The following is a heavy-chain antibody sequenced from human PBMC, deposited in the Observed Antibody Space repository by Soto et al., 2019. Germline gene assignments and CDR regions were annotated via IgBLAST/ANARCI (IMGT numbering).Heavy chain of an antibody. J-gene: IGHJ4*02. CDR2: INPTNGDT. V-gene: IGHV1-2*02. Sequence: QVQLVQSGAEVKKPGASVKVSCKASGYTFTEYYMHWMRQAPGQGLEWMGWINPTNGDTNYAHNFQDRFTMTRDASISTAYMELSSLTSDETAVYYCTRGPSSGAFDYWGQGSLVAVSS. CDR3: TRGPSSGAFDY. D-gene: IGHD3-22*01. CDR1: GYTFTEYY.